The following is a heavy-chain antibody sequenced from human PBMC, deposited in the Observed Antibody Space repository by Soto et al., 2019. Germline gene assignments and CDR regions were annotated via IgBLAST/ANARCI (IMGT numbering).Heavy chain of an antibody. J-gene: IGHJ6*02. CDR3: AVDTAIVNYRMDV. CDR1: GGTYSSYA. CDR2: IFPIFGTA. D-gene: IGHD5-18*01. V-gene: IGHV1-69*06. Sequence: GASVKVSCKASGGTYSSYAISWVGQAPAQGLEWMGGIFPIFGTANYAQKFQGRVTITADKSTSTAYMELSSLRSEDTAVYYCAVDTAIVNYRMDVSGQGTTVTVSS.